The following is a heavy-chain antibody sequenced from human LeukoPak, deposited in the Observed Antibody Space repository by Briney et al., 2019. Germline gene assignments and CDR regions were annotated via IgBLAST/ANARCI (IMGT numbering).Heavy chain of an antibody. V-gene: IGHV3-53*01. CDR2: IYSGGST. D-gene: IGHD3-10*01. CDR3: ARALYYYGSYYMDV. J-gene: IGHJ6*03. Sequence: PGGSLRLSCAASGFTVSSNYMSWVRQAPGKGLEWVSVIYSGGSTYYADSVKGRFTISRDNSKNTLYLQMNSLRAEDTAVYYCARALYYYGSYYMDVWGKGTTVTISS. CDR1: GFTVSSNY.